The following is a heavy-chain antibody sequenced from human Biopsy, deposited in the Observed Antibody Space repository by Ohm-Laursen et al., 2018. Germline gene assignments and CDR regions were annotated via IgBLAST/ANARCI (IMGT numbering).Heavy chain of an antibody. J-gene: IGHJ4*02. Sequence: ASVKVSCNASSYTFTDYNMHWMRQAPGQGLEWLGYINCKTGATNYAQKFQGTATMTRDTSISTAYLALGSLRSADTAIYYCARDPLNGHKHFDYWGQGSLVTVSS. V-gene: IGHV1-2*02. CDR2: INCKTGAT. D-gene: IGHD2-8*01. CDR3: ARDPLNGHKHFDY. CDR1: SYTFTDYN.